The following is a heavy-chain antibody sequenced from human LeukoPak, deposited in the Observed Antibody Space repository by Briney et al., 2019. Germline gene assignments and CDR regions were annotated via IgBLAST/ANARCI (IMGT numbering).Heavy chain of an antibody. J-gene: IGHJ6*02. CDR2: FYYSGGT. CDR3: ARDVDTGYYGMDV. Sequence: SETLSLTCTLSGGSISSSSYYWGWVRQPPGKGLEWIGSFYYSGGTYYNPSLKSRVTISVDTSKNQFSLKLNSVTAADTAVYFCARDVDTGYYGMDVWGQGTTVTVSS. D-gene: IGHD5-18*01. CDR1: GGSISSSSYY. V-gene: IGHV4-39*02.